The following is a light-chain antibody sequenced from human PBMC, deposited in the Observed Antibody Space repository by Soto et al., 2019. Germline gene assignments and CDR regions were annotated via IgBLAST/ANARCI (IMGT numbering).Light chain of an antibody. J-gene: IGLJ1*01. CDR3: QSYDYNRDYV. Sequence: QLVLTQPPSVSGAPGQRVTISCTGSSSNIGAGYVVHWYQQLPGAAPKLLIFSDDNRPSGVPDRFSGSNSGTSASLTITGLQPEDEADYYCQSYDYNRDYVFGSGTKLTVL. CDR2: SDD. CDR1: SSNIGAGYV. V-gene: IGLV1-40*01.